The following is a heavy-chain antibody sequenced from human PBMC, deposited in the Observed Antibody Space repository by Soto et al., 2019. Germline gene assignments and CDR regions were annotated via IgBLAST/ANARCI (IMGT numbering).Heavy chain of an antibody. CDR1: GFTFSGFT. Sequence: PGGSLRLSCAASGFTFSGFTLNWVRQAPGRGLEWVSSISSGSSFIYYGDSVKGRFTVSRDNAKNSVYLQMNSLTAEDTAVYYCARDPAFYGNYFDFWGQGALVTV. D-gene: IGHD4-17*01. J-gene: IGHJ4*02. V-gene: IGHV3-21*04. CDR3: ARDPAFYGNYFDF. CDR2: ISSGSSFI.